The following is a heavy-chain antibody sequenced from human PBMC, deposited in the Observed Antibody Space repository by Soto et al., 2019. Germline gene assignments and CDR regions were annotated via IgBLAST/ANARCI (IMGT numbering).Heavy chain of an antibody. Sequence: QVQLEESGPGLAKPSQTLSLTCTVSRGSISSGGYYWSWIRQHAGKGLEWIGYIYHSGSTYYNPSLRSRVTISVDTSKNQFYLKPSSVTAADTAVYYCAREKAGYSSYFDFWGQGTLVTVSS. V-gene: IGHV4-31*03. D-gene: IGHD5-12*01. CDR1: RGSISSGGYY. J-gene: IGHJ4*02. CDR2: IYHSGST. CDR3: AREKAGYSSYFDF.